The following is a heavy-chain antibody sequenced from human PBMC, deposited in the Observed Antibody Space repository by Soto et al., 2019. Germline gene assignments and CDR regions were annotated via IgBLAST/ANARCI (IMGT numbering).Heavy chain of an antibody. CDR1: GFTFSSYW. Sequence: GGSLRLSCAASGFTFSSYWMHWVRQAPGKGLVWVSRINSDGSSTSYADSVKGRFTISRDNAKNTLYLQMNSLRAEDTAVYYCAREFVVRDYYGMDVWGQGTTVTVSS. J-gene: IGHJ6*02. V-gene: IGHV3-74*01. D-gene: IGHD3-10*01. CDR2: INSDGSST. CDR3: AREFVVRDYYGMDV.